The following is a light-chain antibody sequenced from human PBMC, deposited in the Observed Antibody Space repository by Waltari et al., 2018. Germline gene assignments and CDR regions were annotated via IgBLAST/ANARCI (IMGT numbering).Light chain of an antibody. CDR1: QCISNY. CDR3: QQYYTFPPT. Sequence: VIWMTQSPSLLSASTGDKVIISCRISQCISNYLALYQQKPGEAPELLIYGASTLQSGVPSRFRGSGSGTDFTLTISRLQSEDFATYYCQQYYTFPPTFGQGTKVEIK. CDR2: GAS. J-gene: IGKJ1*01. V-gene: IGKV1D-8*04.